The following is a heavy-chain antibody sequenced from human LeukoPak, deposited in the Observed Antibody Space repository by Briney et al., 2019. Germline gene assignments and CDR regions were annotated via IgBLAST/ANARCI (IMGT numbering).Heavy chain of an antibody. V-gene: IGHV3-74*01. CDR1: GFTFSGYW. CDR3: ARGPVGLSALDA. CDR2: INSDGSDT. D-gene: IGHD2-15*01. Sequence: GGSLRLSCAASGFTFSGYWMHWVRQAPGKGLVWVSRINSDGSDTVYPDSVKGRFTISRDNAKDMLYLQMNSLRVEDTAVYYCARGPVGLSALDAWGQGILVTVSP. J-gene: IGHJ5*02.